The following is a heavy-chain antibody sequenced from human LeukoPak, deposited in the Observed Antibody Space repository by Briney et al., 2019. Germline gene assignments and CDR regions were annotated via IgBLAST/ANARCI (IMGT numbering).Heavy chain of an antibody. CDR1: GFTFNSFS. CDR2: ISSISTII. J-gene: IGHJ4*02. D-gene: IGHD1-26*01. CDR3: ARDLHSGAYTFDY. V-gene: IGHV3-48*02. Sequence: PGGSLRLSCAASGFTFNSFSVNWVRQAPGKGLGWVAYISSISTIIYYAGSVKGRFTISRDNAKNSLYLQMNSLRDEDTAVYYCARDLHSGAYTFDYWGQGTLVTVSS.